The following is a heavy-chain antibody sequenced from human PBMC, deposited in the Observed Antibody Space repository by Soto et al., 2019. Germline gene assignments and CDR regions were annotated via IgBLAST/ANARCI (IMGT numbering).Heavy chain of an antibody. V-gene: IGHV4-39*01. CDR2: IYSTDKT. D-gene: IGHD6-13*01. CDR1: GGSVSSNSYS. Sequence: SETLSLTCTVSGGSVSSNSYSWGWIRQSPGKGLEWIGTIYSTDKTYYHPSLLSRVTISVDTSMNELSLRLSSVTAADTAVYYCARRAAAGTRWFDPWGQGTLVTVSS. CDR3: ARRAAAGTRWFDP. J-gene: IGHJ5*02.